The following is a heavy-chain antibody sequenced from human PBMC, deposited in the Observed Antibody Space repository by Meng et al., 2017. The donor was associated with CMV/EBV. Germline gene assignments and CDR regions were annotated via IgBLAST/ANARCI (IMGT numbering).Heavy chain of an antibody. V-gene: IGHV4-4*07. J-gene: IGHJ5*02. CDR2: IYTSGST. D-gene: IGHD2-2*01. Sequence: GHPQGSGPGLVKPSETLSRTCTVSGGSISSYHGSWIRQPAGKGLEWIGRIYTSGSTNYNPSLKSRVTMSVDTSKNQFSLKLSSVTAADTAVYYCARDLMNCSSTSCANWFDPWGQGTLVTVSS. CDR1: GGSISSYH. CDR3: ARDLMNCSSTSCANWFDP.